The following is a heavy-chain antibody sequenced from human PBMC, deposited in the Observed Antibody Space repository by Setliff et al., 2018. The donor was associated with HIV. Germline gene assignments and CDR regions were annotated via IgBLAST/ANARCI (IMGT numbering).Heavy chain of an antibody. CDR1: GHTFTNYD. V-gene: IGHV1-8*01. D-gene: IGHD3-10*01. CDR2: MNPNSGVS. J-gene: IGHJ6*02. Sequence: ASVKVSCKPPGHTFTNYDIHWMRRAPGQGLEWMGWMNPNSGVSGYALKFHDRVTMTRDTSITTLYMELSSLTSEDTAVYYCARGKGVGGVIITGGLDVWGQVTTVTVSS. CDR3: ARGKGVGGVIITGGLDV.